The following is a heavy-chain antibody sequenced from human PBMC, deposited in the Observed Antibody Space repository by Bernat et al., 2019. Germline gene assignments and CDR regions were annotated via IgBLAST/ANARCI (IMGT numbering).Heavy chain of an antibody. CDR3: ARVSQWLRSYYFDY. D-gene: IGHD5-12*01. J-gene: IGHJ4*02. Sequence: QVQLVESGGGLVKPGGSLRLSCAASGFTFSDYYMSWIRQAPGKGLEWVSYISSSSSYTNYADSEKGRFTISRDNAKNSLYLQMNSLRAEDTAVYYCARVSQWLRSYYFDYWGQGTLVTVSS. CDR2: ISSSSSYT. V-gene: IGHV3-11*05. CDR1: GFTFSDYY.